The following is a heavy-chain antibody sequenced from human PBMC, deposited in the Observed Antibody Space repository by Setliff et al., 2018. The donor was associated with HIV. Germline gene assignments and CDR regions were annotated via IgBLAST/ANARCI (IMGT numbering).Heavy chain of an antibody. Sequence: PGGSLRLSCAASGFTFASYGMHWVRQAPGKGLEWVTFVKYDGSSKYYADSVKGRFTISRDNSKNTLYLQMNSLRAEDTAVYYCASTVTTYYFDYWGQGTLVTVSS. CDR3: ASTVTTYYFDY. J-gene: IGHJ4*02. CDR2: VKYDGSSK. CDR1: GFTFASYG. D-gene: IGHD4-17*01. V-gene: IGHV3-30*02.